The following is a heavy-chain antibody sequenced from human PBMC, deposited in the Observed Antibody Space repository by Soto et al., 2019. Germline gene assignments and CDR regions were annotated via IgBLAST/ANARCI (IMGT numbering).Heavy chain of an antibody. J-gene: IGHJ4*02. CDR1: GFTFSSYA. Sequence: EVQLLESGGGLVQPGGSLRLSCAASGFTFSSYAMSWVRQAPGKGLEWVSAISGSGGSTYYADSVTGRFTISRDNSKNTLYLQMNSLRAEDTAVYYCAKDRGGYCSGGSCYTERWGQGTLVTVSS. CDR3: AKDRGGYCSGGSCYTER. D-gene: IGHD2-15*01. CDR2: ISGSGGST. V-gene: IGHV3-23*01.